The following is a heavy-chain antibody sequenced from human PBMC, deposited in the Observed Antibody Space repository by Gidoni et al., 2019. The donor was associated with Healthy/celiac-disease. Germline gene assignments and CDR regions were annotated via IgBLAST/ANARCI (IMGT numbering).Heavy chain of an antibody. Sequence: EVQLLESGGGLVQPGGSLRLSCAASGFTFSSYAMSWVRQAPGKGLEWVSAISGSGGSTYYADSVKGRFTISRDNSKNTLYLQMNSLRAEDTAVYYCAKGPKYSVVVAYYFDYWGQGTLVTVSS. CDR1: GFTFSSYA. J-gene: IGHJ4*02. D-gene: IGHD3-22*01. V-gene: IGHV3-23*01. CDR2: ISGSGGST. CDR3: AKGPKYSVVVAYYFDY.